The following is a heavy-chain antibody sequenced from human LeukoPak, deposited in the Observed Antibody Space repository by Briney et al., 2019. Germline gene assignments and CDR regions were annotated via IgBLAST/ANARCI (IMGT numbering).Heavy chain of an antibody. CDR3: ARWRPQRGFDP. Sequence: GESLRISCKGSGDSFTNYWIGWVRQMPGKGLEWMGIIYPDDSDTRYSPSFQGQVTISADKSITTAYLQWSSLKASDTAMYYCARWRPQRGFDPWGQGTLVTVSS. D-gene: IGHD5-24*01. CDR2: IYPDDSDT. V-gene: IGHV5-51*01. CDR1: GDSFTNYW. J-gene: IGHJ5*02.